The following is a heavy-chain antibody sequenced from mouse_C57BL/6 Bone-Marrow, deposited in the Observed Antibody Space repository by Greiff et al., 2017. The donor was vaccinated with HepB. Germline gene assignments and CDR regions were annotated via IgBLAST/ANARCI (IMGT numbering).Heavy chain of an antibody. CDR3: TGGSGPYWYFDV. Sequence: EVQLQQSGAELVRPGASVKLSCTASGFNIKDYYMHWVKQRPEQGLEWIGRIDPEDGDTEYAPKFQGKATMTADTSSNTAYLQLSSLTSEDTAVYYCTGGSGPYWYFDVWGTGTTVTVSS. D-gene: IGHD1-1*01. J-gene: IGHJ1*03. V-gene: IGHV14-1*01. CDR2: IDPEDGDT. CDR1: GFNIKDYY.